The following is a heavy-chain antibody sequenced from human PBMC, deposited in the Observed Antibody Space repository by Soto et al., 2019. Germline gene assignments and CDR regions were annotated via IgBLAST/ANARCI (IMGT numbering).Heavy chain of an antibody. J-gene: IGHJ6*03. Sequence: QVQLVQSGAEVRKPGASVTVSCRSSGDSFNDYYIHWVRQAPGQGFEGMGWINPNGGVTKYAQKFQRWVSMTRDTSIRTVYMQLSRLRSDDTAVYYCARESGGATATLDYYYFYMDVWGTGTTVTVSS. CDR1: GDSFNDYY. V-gene: IGHV1-2*04. CDR2: INPNGGVT. D-gene: IGHD5-12*01. CDR3: ARESGGATATLDYYYFYMDV.